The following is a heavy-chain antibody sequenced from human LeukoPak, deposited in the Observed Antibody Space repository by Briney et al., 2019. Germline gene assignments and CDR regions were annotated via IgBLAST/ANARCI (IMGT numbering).Heavy chain of an antibody. D-gene: IGHD6-13*01. Sequence: GGSLRLSCAASGFTFSNYAMSWIRQAPGKGLEWVSAISANGGGTYYADSVKGRFTITRDNSKNTLYLQMNSLRAEDTAVYYCAKGSSPFDYWGQGTLVTVSS. CDR2: ISANGGGT. CDR1: GFTFSNYA. J-gene: IGHJ4*02. CDR3: AKGSSPFDY. V-gene: IGHV3-23*01.